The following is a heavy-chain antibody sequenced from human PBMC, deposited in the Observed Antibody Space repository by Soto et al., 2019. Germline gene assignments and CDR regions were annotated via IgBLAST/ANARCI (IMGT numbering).Heavy chain of an antibody. Sequence: QVQLQESGPGLVKPSQTLSLTCTVSGGSISSGDYYWSWIRKPPGKGLEWIGYIYYSGSAYYNQSRKSRFPIPVDTSKNQFSLKLRSVTAADTAVYYCARERPDGARLDPWGQGTLVTVSS. CDR1: GGSISSGDYY. V-gene: IGHV4-30-4*01. CDR3: ARERPDGARLDP. J-gene: IGHJ5*02. D-gene: IGHD6-6*01. CDR2: IYYSGSA.